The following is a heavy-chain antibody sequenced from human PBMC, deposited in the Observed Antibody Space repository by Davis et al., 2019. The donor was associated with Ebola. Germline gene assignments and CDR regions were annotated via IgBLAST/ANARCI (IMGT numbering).Heavy chain of an antibody. CDR2: IIPILGIA. V-gene: IGHV1-69*02. CDR1: GGTFSSYT. Sequence: SVKVSCKASGGTFSSYTISWVRQAPGQGLEWMGRIIPILGIANYAQKFQGRVTITADESTSTAYMELSSLRSEDTAVYYCARVVVVGATRGYWFDPWGQGTLVTVSS. J-gene: IGHJ5*02. D-gene: IGHD1-26*01. CDR3: ARVVVVGATRGYWFDP.